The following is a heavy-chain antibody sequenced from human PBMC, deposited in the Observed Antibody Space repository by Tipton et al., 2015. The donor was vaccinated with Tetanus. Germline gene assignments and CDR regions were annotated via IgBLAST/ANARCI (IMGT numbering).Heavy chain of an antibody. CDR1: GFTFSSYG. CDR3: ARENGGYDYYYYYGMDV. Sequence: SLRLSCVGSGFTFSSYGMHWVRQAPGKGLEWVAVISYDGSNKYYADSVKGRFTISRDNAKNSLYLQMNSLRAEDTAVYYCARENGGYDYYYYYGMDVWGQGTTVTVSS. V-gene: IGHV3-30*03. J-gene: IGHJ6*02. D-gene: IGHD5-12*01. CDR2: ISYDGSNK.